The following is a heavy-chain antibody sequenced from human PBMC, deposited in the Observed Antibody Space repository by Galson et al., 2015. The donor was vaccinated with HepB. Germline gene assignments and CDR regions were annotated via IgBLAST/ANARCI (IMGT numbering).Heavy chain of an antibody. CDR2: INAGNGNT. CDR3: ARDRRDGYNPFDY. J-gene: IGHJ4*02. Sequence: SVKVSCKASGYTFTSYAIYWVRQAPGQRLEWMGWINAGNGNTKYSQKFQGRVTITRDTSASTAYMELSSLRSEDTAVYFCARDRRDGYNPFDYWGQGTLVTVSS. V-gene: IGHV1-3*01. CDR1: GYTFTSYA. D-gene: IGHD5-24*01.